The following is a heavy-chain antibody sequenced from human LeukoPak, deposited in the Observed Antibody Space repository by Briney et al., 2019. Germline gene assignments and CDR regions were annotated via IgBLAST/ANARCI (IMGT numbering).Heavy chain of an antibody. CDR3: ARDPSLDIVVVPAASDGFDY. Sequence: PGGSLRLSCAASGFAFSDYFMSWIRQAPGKGLEWISYIGAISNTVYYADSVKGRFTISRDNAKNSLYLQINSLRAEDTAVYYCARDPSLDIVVVPAASDGFDYWGQGTLVTVSS. D-gene: IGHD2-2*01. V-gene: IGHV3-11*01. J-gene: IGHJ4*02. CDR2: IGAISNTV. CDR1: GFAFSDYF.